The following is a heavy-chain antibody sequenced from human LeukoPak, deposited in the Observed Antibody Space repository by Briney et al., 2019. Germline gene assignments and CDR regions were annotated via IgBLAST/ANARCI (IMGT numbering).Heavy chain of an antibody. CDR3: GRGLRYDILTGYYYFDY. V-gene: IGHV7-4-1*02. D-gene: IGHD3-9*01. CDR1: GYTFTSYA. Sequence: ASVKVSCKASGYTFTSYAMNWVRQAPGQGLEWMGWINTNTGNPTYAQGFTGRFVFSLDTSVSTAYVQISSLKAEDTAVYYCGRGLRYDILTGYYYFDYWGQGTLVTVSS. J-gene: IGHJ4*02. CDR2: INTNTGNP.